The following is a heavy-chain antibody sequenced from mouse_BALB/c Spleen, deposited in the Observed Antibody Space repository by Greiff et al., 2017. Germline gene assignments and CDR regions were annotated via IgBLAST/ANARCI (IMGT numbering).Heavy chain of an antibody. Sequence: EVHLVESGGGLVQPGGSRKLSCAASGFTFSSFGMHWVRQAPEKGLEWVAYISSGSSTIYYADTVKGRFTISRDNPKNTLFLQMTSLRSEDTAMYYCARPLRYDYDGLAYWGQGTLVTVSA. CDR3: ARPLRYDYDGLAY. CDR2: ISSGSSTI. D-gene: IGHD2-4*01. V-gene: IGHV5-17*02. J-gene: IGHJ3*01. CDR1: GFTFSSFG.